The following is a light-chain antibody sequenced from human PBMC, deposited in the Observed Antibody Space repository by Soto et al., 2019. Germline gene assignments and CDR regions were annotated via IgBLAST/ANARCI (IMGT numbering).Light chain of an antibody. Sequence: QSALTQPPSASGSPGQSVTISCTGTSSDVGDYNYVSWYQQHPGKAPKLLIYEVTERPSGVPDRFSGSKSGNTASLTVSGLHADDEADYYCSSYAGSNNWVFGGGTKLTVL. CDR2: EVT. CDR1: SSDVGDYNY. J-gene: IGLJ3*02. V-gene: IGLV2-8*01. CDR3: SSYAGSNNWV.